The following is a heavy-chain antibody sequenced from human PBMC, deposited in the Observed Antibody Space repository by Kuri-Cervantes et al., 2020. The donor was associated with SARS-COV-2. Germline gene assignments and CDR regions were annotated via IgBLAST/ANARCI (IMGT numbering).Heavy chain of an antibody. V-gene: IGHV1-69*04. CDR1: GVTSSSYA. D-gene: IGHD3-10*01. Sequence: TVKVSCKVSGVTSSSYAISWVRQAPGQGLEWMGRIIPILGIANYAQKFQGRVTINADKSTSTAYMELSSLRSEDPAVYYCAGSANYGSGSYYMSYGMDVWGQGTTVTVSS. J-gene: IGHJ6*02. CDR3: AGSANYGSGSYYMSYGMDV. CDR2: IIPILGIA.